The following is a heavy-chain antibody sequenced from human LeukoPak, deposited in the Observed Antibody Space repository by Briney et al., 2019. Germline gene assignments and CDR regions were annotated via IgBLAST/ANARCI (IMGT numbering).Heavy chain of an antibody. J-gene: IGHJ6*02. D-gene: IGHD3-9*01. Sequence: SVKVSCKASGGTFSSYAISWVRQAPGQGLEWMGRIIPILGIANYAQKFQGRVTITADKSTSTAYMELSSLRSEDTAVYYCAAAPALRYSVDVWGQGTTVTVSS. CDR1: GGTFSSYA. V-gene: IGHV1-69*04. CDR2: IIPILGIA. CDR3: AAAPALRYSVDV.